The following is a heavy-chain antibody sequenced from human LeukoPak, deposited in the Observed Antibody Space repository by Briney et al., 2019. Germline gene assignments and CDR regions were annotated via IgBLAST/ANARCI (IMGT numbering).Heavy chain of an antibody. V-gene: IGHV3-23*01. D-gene: IGHD1-7*01. CDR3: AKEGKTRTWNYFQAKPVY. CDR1: GFTFSSYA. Sequence: GGSLRLSCAASGFTFSSYAMNWVRQTPGKGLEGVSGVSGSGGNTYYADSVKGRFTISRDNSKNTLYLQVNSLGTEDTAVYYCAKEGKTRTWNYFQAKPVYWGQGTLVTVSS. J-gene: IGHJ4*02. CDR2: VSGSGGNT.